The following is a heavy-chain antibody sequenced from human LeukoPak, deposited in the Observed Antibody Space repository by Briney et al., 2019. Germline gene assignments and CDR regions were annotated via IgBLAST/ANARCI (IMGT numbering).Heavy chain of an antibody. D-gene: IGHD1-7*01. CDR1: GGSISSYY. Sequence: PSETLSLTCTVFGGSISSYYWSWSRQPPGKGLEWIGYIYYSGSTNYNPSLKSRVTISVDTSKNQFSLKLSSVTAADTAVYYCASSRGTPYYYYYGMDVWGKGTTITVSS. V-gene: IGHV4-59*01. CDR2: IYYSGST. J-gene: IGHJ6*04. CDR3: ASSRGTPYYYYYGMDV.